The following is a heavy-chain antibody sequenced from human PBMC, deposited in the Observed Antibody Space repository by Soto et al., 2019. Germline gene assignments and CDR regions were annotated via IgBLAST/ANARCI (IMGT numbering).Heavy chain of an antibody. Sequence: XXTLSLTCTVSRGSINNHYWSWIRQPPGKGMARXGYVYXNGITNYTHSXXSRVTMSXXKSTNQLSLNLTPTTAADTAIYYCTRANWYSEYCGQGTLVTVSS. CDR1: RGSINNHY. D-gene: IGHD7-27*01. J-gene: IGHJ4*02. V-gene: IGHV4-59*11. CDR3: TRANWYSEY. CDR2: VYXNGIT.